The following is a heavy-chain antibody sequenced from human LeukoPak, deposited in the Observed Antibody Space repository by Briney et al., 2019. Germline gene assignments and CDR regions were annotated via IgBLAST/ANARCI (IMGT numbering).Heavy chain of an antibody. V-gene: IGHV1-2*02. D-gene: IGHD2-2*01. CDR3: AREPQLLLYYFDY. Sequence: GASVKVSCKASGYTFTGYYIHWVRQAPGQGLEWMGWINPYSGGTNSAQRFQGRVTVTRDTSISTAYMELSRLRSDDTAVYYCAREPQLLLYYFDYWGQGTLVTVSS. CDR2: INPYSGGT. CDR1: GYTFTGYY. J-gene: IGHJ4*02.